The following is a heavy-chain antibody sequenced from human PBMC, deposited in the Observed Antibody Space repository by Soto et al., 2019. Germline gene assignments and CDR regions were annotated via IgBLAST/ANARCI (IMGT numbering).Heavy chain of an antibody. D-gene: IGHD3-3*01. Sequence: KPSETLSLTCTVSGGSISSSSYYWGWIRQPPGKGLEWIGSIYYSGSTYYNPSLKSRVTISVDTSKNQFSLKLSSVTAADTAVYYCATPDFWSGYYRDYWGQGTLVTVSS. V-gene: IGHV4-39*01. CDR3: ATPDFWSGYYRDY. CDR2: IYYSGST. CDR1: GGSISSSSYY. J-gene: IGHJ4*02.